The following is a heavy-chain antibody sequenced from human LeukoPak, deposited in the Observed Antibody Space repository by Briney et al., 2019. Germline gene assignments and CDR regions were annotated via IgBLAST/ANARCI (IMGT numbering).Heavy chain of an antibody. CDR1: GFTFDDYG. CDR2: INWNGGST. Sequence: PGGSLRLSCAASGFTFDDYGMSWVRQAPGKGLEWVSGINWNGGSTGYADSVKGRFTISRDNAKNSLYLQMNSLRAEDTAVYYCAKDSDYVWGSYRHYWFDYWGQGTLVTVSS. CDR3: AKDSDYVWGSYRHYWFDY. J-gene: IGHJ4*02. V-gene: IGHV3-20*04. D-gene: IGHD3-16*02.